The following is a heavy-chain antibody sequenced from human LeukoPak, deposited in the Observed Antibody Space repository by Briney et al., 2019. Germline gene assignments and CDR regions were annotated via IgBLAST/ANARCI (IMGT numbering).Heavy chain of an antibody. D-gene: IGHD1-1*01. V-gene: IGHV3-48*04. Sequence: GGSLRLSCAASGFTFSSYAMSWVRQAPGKGLEWVSCVSGSSDNTRYSDSVKGRFTISRDNAKNSVFLQMNSLRAEDTAVYYCARALPGTTSYYQNGMDVWGQGTTVTVSS. CDR2: VSGSSDNT. CDR3: ARALPGTTSYYQNGMDV. CDR1: GFTFSSYA. J-gene: IGHJ6*02.